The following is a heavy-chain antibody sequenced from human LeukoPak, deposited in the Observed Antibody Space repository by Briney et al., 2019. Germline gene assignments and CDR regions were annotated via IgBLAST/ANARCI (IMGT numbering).Heavy chain of an antibody. CDR3: ARGFRVATIDWFDP. D-gene: IGHD5-12*01. J-gene: IGHJ5*02. V-gene: IGHV3-48*04. Sequence: PGGSLRLSCAASGFTLSSYAMNWIRQAPGKGLEWVSYTSNSGSTKSYADSVEGRFTISRDNAKNSLYLQMNSLRAEDTAVYYCARGFRVATIDWFDPWGQGTLVTVSS. CDR2: TSNSGSTK. CDR1: GFTLSSYA.